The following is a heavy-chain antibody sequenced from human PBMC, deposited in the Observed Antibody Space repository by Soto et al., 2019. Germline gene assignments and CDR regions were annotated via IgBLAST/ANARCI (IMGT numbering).Heavy chain of an antibody. CDR2: INHSGST. CDR1: GGSFSGYY. V-gene: IGHV4-34*01. Sequence: TSETLSLTCAVYGGSFSGYYWSWIRQPPGKGLEWIGEINHSGSTNYNPSLKSRVTISVDTSKNQFSLKLSSVTAADTAVYYCARGVGVAAAGRYYYGMDVWGQGTTVTVSS. J-gene: IGHJ6*02. CDR3: ARGVGVAAAGRYYYGMDV. D-gene: IGHD6-13*01.